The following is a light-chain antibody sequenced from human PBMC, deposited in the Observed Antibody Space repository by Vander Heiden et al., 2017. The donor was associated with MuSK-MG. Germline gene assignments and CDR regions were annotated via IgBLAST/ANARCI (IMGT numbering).Light chain of an antibody. CDR2: GAS. CDR3: QQYGSAHQGGIT. V-gene: IGKV3-20*01. Sequence: EIVLTQSPGTLSLSPGERATLSCRASQSVSSSYLAWYQKKPGQAPRLLIYGASSRATGSPDRFSGSGYGKDFTLTISRLEPEECAVYYCQQYGSAHQGGITFGHGTKVDIK. J-gene: IGKJ3*01. CDR1: QSVSSSY.